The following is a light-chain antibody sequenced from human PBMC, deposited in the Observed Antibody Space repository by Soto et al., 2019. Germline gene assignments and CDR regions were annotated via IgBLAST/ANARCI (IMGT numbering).Light chain of an antibody. CDR1: HSVSSN. Sequence: EIVLTQSPCTLAWSPGERATLSCRASHSVSSNLAWYQQKPSQAPRLLIYCASTRATGIPARFSGSGSGTEFPITISSMQSADFVVYYCQQYNNWHAVTFGQGTKVDI. J-gene: IGKJ1*01. CDR3: QQYNNWHAVT. V-gene: IGKV3-15*01. CDR2: CAS.